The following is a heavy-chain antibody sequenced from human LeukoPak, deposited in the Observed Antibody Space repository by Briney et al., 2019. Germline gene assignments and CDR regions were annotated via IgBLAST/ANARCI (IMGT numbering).Heavy chain of an antibody. J-gene: IGHJ4*02. V-gene: IGHV4-34*01. CDR1: GGSFSGYY. Sequence: SETLSLTCAVYGGSFSGYYWSWIRQPPGKGLEWIGEINHSGSTNYNPSLKSRVTISVDTSKNQFSLKLSSVTAADTAVYYCARGTPMATNYYFDYWGQGTLVTVSS. CDR3: ARGTPMATNYYFDY. D-gene: IGHD5-18*01. CDR2: INHSGST.